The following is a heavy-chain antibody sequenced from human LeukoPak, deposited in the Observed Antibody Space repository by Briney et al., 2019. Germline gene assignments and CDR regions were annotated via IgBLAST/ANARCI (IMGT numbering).Heavy chain of an antibody. V-gene: IGHV3-66*02. CDR2: IYSGGST. D-gene: IGHD5-24*01. CDR1: GFTVSSNY. CDR3: ARGDTVHRDGYNS. Sequence: GGSLRLSCAASGFTVSSNYMSWVRQAPGKGLEGVSVIYSGGSTYYADSVKGRFTISRDNSKNTLYLQMNSLRAEDTAVYYCARGDTVHRDGYNSWGQGTLVTVSS. J-gene: IGHJ4*02.